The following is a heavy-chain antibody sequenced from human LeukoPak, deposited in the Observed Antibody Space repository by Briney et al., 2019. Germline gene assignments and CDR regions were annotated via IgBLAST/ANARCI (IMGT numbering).Heavy chain of an antibody. V-gene: IGHV1-69*04. CDR3: ARDPEYSGSYRY. D-gene: IGHD1-26*01. CDR2: IIPILGMA. Sequence: SVKVSCKASGGTFSSYAISWVRQAPGQGLEWMGTIIPILGMANYAQKSQGRVTITADKSTSTAYMDLSSLRSEDTALYYCARDPEYSGSYRYWGQGTLVTVSS. J-gene: IGHJ4*02. CDR1: GGTFSSYA.